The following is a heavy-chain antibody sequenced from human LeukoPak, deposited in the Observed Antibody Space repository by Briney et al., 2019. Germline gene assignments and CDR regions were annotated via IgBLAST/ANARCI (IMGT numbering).Heavy chain of an antibody. V-gene: IGHV4-59*01. D-gene: IGHD5-18*01. CDR3: ARDGYSYGHEYYMDV. CDR1: GGSISSYY. CDR2: IYYSGST. J-gene: IGHJ6*03. Sequence: SSETLSLTCTVSGGSISSYYWSWIRQPPGKGLEWIGYIYYSGSTNYNPSLKSRVTISVDTSKNQFSLKLSSVTAADTAVYYCARDGYSYGHEYYMDVWGKGTTVTISS.